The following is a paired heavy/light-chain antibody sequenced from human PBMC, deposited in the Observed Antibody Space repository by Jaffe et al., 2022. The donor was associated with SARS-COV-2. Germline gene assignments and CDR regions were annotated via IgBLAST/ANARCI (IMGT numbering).Heavy chain of an antibody. CDR3: ARSVPILGGRAFDI. J-gene: IGHJ3*02. CDR1: GYSIRSGYY. Sequence: QVQLQESGPGLVKPSGTLSLTCTVSGYSIRSGYYWGWIRQPPGKGLEWIGSIYHSGSTYSSPSLKSRVTMSVDTSKNHFSLKVTSVTAADTAVYYCARSVPILGGRAFDIWGQGTMVTVSS. D-gene: IGHD3-16*01. V-gene: IGHV4-38-2*02. CDR2: IYHSGST.
Light chain of an antibody. J-gene: IGKJ2*01. CDR3: QQSYSTPYT. CDR1: QSIGNY. V-gene: IGKV1-39*01. CDR2: SAS. Sequence: DIQMTRSPSSLSASVGDRVTITCRASQSIGNYLNWYQQKPGKAPKLLIHSASTLQSGVPSRFSGSGSGTDFTLTISSLQPEDFASYCCQQSYSTPYTFGQGTKLEIK.